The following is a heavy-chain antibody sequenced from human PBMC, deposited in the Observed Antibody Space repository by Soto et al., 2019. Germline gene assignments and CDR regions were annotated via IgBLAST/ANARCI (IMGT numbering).Heavy chain of an antibody. J-gene: IGHJ3*02. V-gene: IGHV1-24*01. CDR2: FDPEDCET. D-gene: IGHD6-19*01. CDR3: ATRARWLVNDAFDI. CDR1: GSHXTALT. Sequence: KTSSKVSGSHXTALTAHLVRQETVKGLEGIGGFDPEDCETIYAQKLQVIVTMTEYTSADTAYIELSSMRPQDTAAYYCATRARWLVNDAFDIWGQGNMGTASS.